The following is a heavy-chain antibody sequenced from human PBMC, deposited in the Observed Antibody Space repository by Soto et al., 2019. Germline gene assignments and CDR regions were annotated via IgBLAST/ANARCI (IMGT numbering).Heavy chain of an antibody. CDR1: GYIFIHYY. CDR3: ARSLLQGDF. V-gene: IGHV1-46*01. J-gene: IGHJ4*02. CDR2: INPNGGST. Sequence: QVQLVQSGAAVKKPGASVKVSCKASGYIFIHYYIHWVRQAPGQGLEWMAIINPNGGSTNYAQKCKGRVTVTSATPTSTVSMELNSLGSDDTAVYFCARSLLQGDFWGQGTLVTVSS. D-gene: IGHD2-21*01.